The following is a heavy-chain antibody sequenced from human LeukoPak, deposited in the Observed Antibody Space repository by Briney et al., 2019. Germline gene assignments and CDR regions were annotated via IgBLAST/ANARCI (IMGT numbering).Heavy chain of an antibody. D-gene: IGHD2-2*01. CDR1: GFTFSSYS. CDR3: AREPDIVVVPAAIHYYYGMDV. V-gene: IGHV3-21*01. CDR2: ISSSSSYI. Sequence: PGGSLRLSCAASGFTFSSYSMNWVRQAPGKGLEWVSSISSSSSYIYYADSVKGRFTISRDNAKNSLYLQMNSLRAEDTAVYYCAREPDIVVVPAAIHYYYGMDVWGQGTTVTVSS. J-gene: IGHJ6*02.